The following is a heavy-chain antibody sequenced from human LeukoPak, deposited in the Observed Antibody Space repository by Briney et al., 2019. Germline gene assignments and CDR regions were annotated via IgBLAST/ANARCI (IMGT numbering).Heavy chain of an antibody. CDR2: ISMDGVNT. Sequence: GGSLRLSCAASGFTFDYYTMYWVRQGPEKGLEWVSLISMDGVNTFYADSVKGRFTISRDNNKNSLYLQMNSLKGDDTAVYYCAKDSAFYYIDVWGKGTTVIISS. CDR1: GFTFDYYT. CDR3: AKDSAFYYIDV. J-gene: IGHJ6*03. V-gene: IGHV3-43*01.